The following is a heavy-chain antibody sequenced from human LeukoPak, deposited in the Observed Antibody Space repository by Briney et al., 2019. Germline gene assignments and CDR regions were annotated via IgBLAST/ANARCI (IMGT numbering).Heavy chain of an antibody. CDR3: ARVMGWFGGFDY. CDR2: INHSGST. D-gene: IGHD3-10*01. V-gene: IGHV4-34*01. J-gene: IGHJ4*02. Sequence: SEPLSLTCAVYGGSFSGYYWRWIRQPPGKRLEWLGEINHSGSTNYNPSLKSRVTISVDTSKNQFSLKLSSVTAADTAVYYCARVMGWFGGFDYWGQGTLVTVSS. CDR1: GGSFSGYY.